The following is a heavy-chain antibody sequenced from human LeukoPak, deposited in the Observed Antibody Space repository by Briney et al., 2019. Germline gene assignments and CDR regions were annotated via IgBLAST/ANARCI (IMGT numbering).Heavy chain of an antibody. Sequence: SETLSLTCTVSGSSISTYYWSWIRQPPGKGLEWIGYIYYSGSTNYNPSLKSRVTISVDTSKNQFSLKLSSVTAADTAVYYCARAVGYCSSTSCYAGLDYWGQGTLVTVSS. V-gene: IGHV4-59*01. J-gene: IGHJ4*02. CDR1: GSSISTYY. CDR3: ARAVGYCSSTSCYAGLDY. D-gene: IGHD2-2*01. CDR2: IYYSGST.